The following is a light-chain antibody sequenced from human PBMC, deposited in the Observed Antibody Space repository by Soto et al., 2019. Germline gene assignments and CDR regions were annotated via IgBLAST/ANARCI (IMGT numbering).Light chain of an antibody. J-gene: IGLJ1*01. CDR1: SSNFGSYNL. Sequence: QSALTQPASVSGSPGQSITISCTGASSNFGSYNLVSWYQQHPGKAPKLMIYEVSKRPSGVSNRFSGSKSGNTASLTISGLQAEDEADYYCCSCASSDTSYVFGTGTKVTVL. CDR2: EVS. CDR3: CSCASSDTSYV. V-gene: IGLV2-23*02.